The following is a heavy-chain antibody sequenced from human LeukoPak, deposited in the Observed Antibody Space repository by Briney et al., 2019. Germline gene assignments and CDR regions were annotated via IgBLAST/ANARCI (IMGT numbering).Heavy chain of an antibody. D-gene: IGHD2-15*01. CDR2: IYHSGST. CDR3: AREAYCSGGSCYSGYFDS. J-gene: IGHJ4*02. CDR1: GGSISSGDYY. V-gene: IGHV4-39*07. Sequence: SETLSLTCSVSGGSISSGDYYWSWIRQPPGKGLEWIGSIYHSGSTYYNPSLKSRVTISVDTSKNPFSLKLTSVTAADAAVYYCAREAYCSGGSCYSGYFDSWGQGTLVTVSS.